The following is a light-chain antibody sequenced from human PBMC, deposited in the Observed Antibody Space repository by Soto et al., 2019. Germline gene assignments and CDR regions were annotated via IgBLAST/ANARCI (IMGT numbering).Light chain of an antibody. J-gene: IGLJ2*01. CDR2: DDN. CDR1: NSNIETNY. CDR3: GTWDRSLNAVV. V-gene: IGLV1-51*01. Sequence: QSVLTQPPSVSAAPGQKVTISCSGSNSNIETNYVSWYQHLPGTAPKLLIYDDNKRPSGTPDRFSGSKSGTSATLGITGLQTGDEAAYYCGTWDRSLNAVVFGGGTKLTVL.